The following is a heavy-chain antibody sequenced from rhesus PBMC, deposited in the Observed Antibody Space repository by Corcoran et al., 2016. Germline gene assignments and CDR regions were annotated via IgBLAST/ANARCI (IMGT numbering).Heavy chain of an antibody. CDR2: FGGGSCTT. CDR1: RGSISVYY. CDR3: ARRPLEYCSGGVCYDYYGLDS. V-gene: IGHV4-165*02. D-gene: IGHD2-39*02. Sequence: QVQLQESGPGLVKPSATLSLTCTVSRGSISVYYWNWIRQPPGKALEWIGYFGGGSCTTHYTPSLKRRVTIPTDTAKNQCALKQSYVAAEDTAVYYFARRPLEYCSGGVCYDYYGLDSWGQGVVVTVSS. J-gene: IGHJ6*01.